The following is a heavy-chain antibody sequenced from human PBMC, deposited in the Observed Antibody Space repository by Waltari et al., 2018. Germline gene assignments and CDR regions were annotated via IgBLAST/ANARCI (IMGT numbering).Heavy chain of an antibody. CDR2: IRYDARNK. D-gene: IGHD3-22*01. V-gene: IGHV3-30*02. Sequence: QVQLVESGGGVVQPGGSLRLSCAASGFTFSSYGMHWVRQAPGKGLEWVALIRYDARNKYYAESGKGRFTNARDNSKKTLYLQMNSLRAEDTAVYDCASQVKVKPVWGQGTTVTVSS. CDR1: GFTFSSYG. CDR3: ASQVKVKPV. J-gene: IGHJ6*02.